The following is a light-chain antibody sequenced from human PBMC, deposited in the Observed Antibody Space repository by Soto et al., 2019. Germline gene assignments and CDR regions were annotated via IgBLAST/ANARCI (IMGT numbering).Light chain of an antibody. CDR1: SSDVGGYDY. CDR3: CSYTTSSHWV. V-gene: IGLV2-14*01. Sequence: SALTQPASVSGSRGQSITISCTGTSSDVGGYDYVSWYQQLPGKAPKLMIFDVNHRPSGISNRFSGSKSGNTASLTISGLQAEDEADYYCCSYTTSSHWVFGGGTKLTVL. CDR2: DVN. J-gene: IGLJ3*02.